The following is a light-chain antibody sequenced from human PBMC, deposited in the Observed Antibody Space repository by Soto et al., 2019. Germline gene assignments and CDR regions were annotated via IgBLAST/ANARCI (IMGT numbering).Light chain of an antibody. Sequence: DIQMTQSPSSLSASVGDRVTITCQASQNINNYLNWYQQKPGRAPKLLIYDASNLEAGVPSRFRGSVSGTDFTCTISRLQPEDIATYYCQQYENLPTFGQGTRLEIK. V-gene: IGKV1-33*01. J-gene: IGKJ5*01. CDR1: QNINNY. CDR2: DAS. CDR3: QQYENLPT.